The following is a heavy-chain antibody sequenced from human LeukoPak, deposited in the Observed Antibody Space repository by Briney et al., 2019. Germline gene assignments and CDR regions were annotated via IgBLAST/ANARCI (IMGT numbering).Heavy chain of an antibody. J-gene: IGHJ4*02. V-gene: IGHV3-30*03. CDR2: ISYDGRKE. Sequence: PGRSLRLSCAASGFTFSSYGMHWVRQAPGKGLEWVAIISYDGRKENYADSVKGRFTISRDNAKNSLYLQMNSLRAEDTAVYYCARVFIRVTDYWGQGTLVTVSS. CDR3: ARVFIRVTDY. CDR1: GFTFSSYG. D-gene: IGHD3-16*01.